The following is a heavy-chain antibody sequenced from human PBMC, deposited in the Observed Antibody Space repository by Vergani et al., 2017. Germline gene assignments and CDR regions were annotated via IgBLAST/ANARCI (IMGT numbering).Heavy chain of an antibody. J-gene: IGHJ4*01. V-gene: IGHV3-23*01. CDR2: ISASGAPT. Sequence: EVQLLESGGGSVQPGESLRLSCVASGFIFSTYAMSWVRQAPGKGLEWVSGISASGAPTYYADSVKGRVTISRDNSKNTLYLQMNSLRVEDTAVYYCARAYGRYDGFDYWGQRTLVTVSS. CDR3: ARAYGRYDGFDY. D-gene: IGHD3-16*01. CDR1: GFIFSTYA.